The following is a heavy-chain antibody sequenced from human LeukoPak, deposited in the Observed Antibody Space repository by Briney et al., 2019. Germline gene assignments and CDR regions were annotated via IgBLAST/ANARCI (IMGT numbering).Heavy chain of an antibody. CDR3: ARDYVIDFWSGYYGMDV. CDR2: INHSGST. D-gene: IGHD3-3*01. J-gene: IGHJ6*02. V-gene: IGHV4-34*01. Sequence: SETLSLTCAVYGGSFSGYYWSWIRQPPGKGLEWIGEINHSGSTNYNPSLKSRVTISVDTSKNQFSLKLSSVTAADTAVYYCARDYVIDFWSGYYGMDVWGQGTTVTVSS. CDR1: GGSFSGYY.